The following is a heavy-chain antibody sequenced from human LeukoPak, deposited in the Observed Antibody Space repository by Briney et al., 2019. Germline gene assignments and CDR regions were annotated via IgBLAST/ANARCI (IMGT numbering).Heavy chain of an antibody. CDR2: IIPIFGTA. CDR1: GGTFSSYA. V-gene: IGHV1-69*05. Sequence: GASVKVSCKASGGTFSSYAISWVRQAPGQGLEWMGGIIPIFGTANYAQKFQGRVTITTDESTSTAYMELSSLRSEDTAVYYCARANGDPYSSSWFDPWGQGTLVTVSS. D-gene: IGHD6-13*01. J-gene: IGHJ5*02. CDR3: ARANGDPYSSSWFDP.